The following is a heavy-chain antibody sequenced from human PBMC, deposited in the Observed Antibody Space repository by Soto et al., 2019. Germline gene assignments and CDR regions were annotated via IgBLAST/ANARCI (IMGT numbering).Heavy chain of an antibody. CDR2: INPIVSMS. Sequence: QVQLVQSGTEVKKPGSSVKVSCKASGDTFSFYTMNWVRQAPGLGIEWVGRINPIVSMSNYAQKFQGRVTMTADKSTSTAYMELRSLRSDDTAMYFCAASYGSGYRAFDYWGQGALVTVSS. CDR3: AASYGSGYRAFDY. J-gene: IGHJ4*02. V-gene: IGHV1-69*02. D-gene: IGHD3-10*01. CDR1: GDTFSFYT.